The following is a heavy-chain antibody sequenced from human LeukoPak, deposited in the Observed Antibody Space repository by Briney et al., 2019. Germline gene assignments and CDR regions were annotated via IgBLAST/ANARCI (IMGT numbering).Heavy chain of an antibody. D-gene: IGHD2/OR15-2a*01. V-gene: IGHV5-51*01. Sequence: GESLKISCKGSGYRFTTYWIAWVRQMPGKGPEWMGVIYPDHSHTRYSPSFQGQVTISADKSISTAYLQWSSLKASDTAMYYCARHRAALTTSPFDYWGRGTLVTVSS. CDR2: IYPDHSHT. CDR1: GYRFTTYW. J-gene: IGHJ4*02. CDR3: ARHRAALTTSPFDY.